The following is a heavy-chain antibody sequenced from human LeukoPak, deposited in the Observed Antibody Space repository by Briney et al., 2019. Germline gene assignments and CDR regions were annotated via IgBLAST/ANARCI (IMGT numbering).Heavy chain of an antibody. CDR1: GYTFTNYG. V-gene: IGHV1-18*01. D-gene: IGHD4-23*01. J-gene: IGHJ4*02. CDR3: ARTVLSRWSLQTYFDF. Sequence: ASVKVSCKASGYTFTNYGVSWVRQAPGQGLEWMGWISAYNGYTNYAQKFQGRLTMTTDTSTSTAYMELKSLRYDDTAIYYCARTVLSRWSLQTYFDFWGQGTLVTVSS. CDR2: ISAYNGYT.